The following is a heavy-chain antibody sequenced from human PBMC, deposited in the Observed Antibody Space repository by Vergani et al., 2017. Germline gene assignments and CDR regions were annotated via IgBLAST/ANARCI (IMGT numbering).Heavy chain of an antibody. D-gene: IGHD6-6*01. CDR1: GFTFSTYG. CDR2: ISYDGSDK. J-gene: IGHJ4*02. CDR3: AKDLHLVPIIDY. Sequence: VQLVESGGGLVEPGGSLRLSCTASGFTFSTYGMHWVRQAPGKGLEWVAVISYDGSDKYYADSVKGRFTISRDNSKNTLYLQMNSLRAEDTAVYYCAKDLHLVPIIDYWGQGTLVTVSS. V-gene: IGHV3-30*18.